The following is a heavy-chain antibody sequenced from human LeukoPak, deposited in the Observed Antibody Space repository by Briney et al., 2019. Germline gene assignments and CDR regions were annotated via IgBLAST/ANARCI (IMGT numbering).Heavy chain of an antibody. V-gene: IGHV3-23*01. J-gene: IGHJ4*02. CDR2: ISGSGGST. Sequence: GGSLRLSCAASGFTFSSYAMSWVRQAPGKGLEWVSAISGSGGSTYYADSVKGRFTISRDNSKNTLFLQMNSLRAEDTAVYYCAKVYDFWSAYYTYFDYWGQGTLVTVSS. D-gene: IGHD3-3*01. CDR3: AKVYDFWSAYYTYFDY. CDR1: GFTFSSYA.